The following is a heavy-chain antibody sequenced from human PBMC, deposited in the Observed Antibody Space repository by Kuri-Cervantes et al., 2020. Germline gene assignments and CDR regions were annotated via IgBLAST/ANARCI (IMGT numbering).Heavy chain of an antibody. CDR3: AREGSSSRVRYYYYYMDV. V-gene: IGHV4-59*12. Sequence: SETLSLTCTVSGGSISSYYWSWVRQPPGKGLEWIGFIYYSGSTNYNPSLKSRVTISVDTSKNQFSLKLSSVTAADTAVYYCAREGSSSRVRYYYYYMDVWGKGTTVTVSS. J-gene: IGHJ6*03. CDR2: IYYSGST. D-gene: IGHD6-13*01. CDR1: GGSISSYY.